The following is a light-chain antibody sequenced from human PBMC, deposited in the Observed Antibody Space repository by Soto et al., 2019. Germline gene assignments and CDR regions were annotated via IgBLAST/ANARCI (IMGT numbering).Light chain of an antibody. CDR1: QSVSSY. CDR2: DAS. V-gene: IGKV3-11*01. CDR3: QQRSNWPPYT. Sequence: EIVLTQSPATLSLSPGERATLSCRASQSVSSYLACYQQKPAQAPRLLIYDASNRATGIPARFSGSGSGTDFTLTISSLEPEDFAVYYCQQRSNWPPYTFGQGTKLEIK. J-gene: IGKJ2*01.